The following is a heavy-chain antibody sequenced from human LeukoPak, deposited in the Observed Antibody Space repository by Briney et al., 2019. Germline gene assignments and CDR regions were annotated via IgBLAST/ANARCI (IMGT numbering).Heavy chain of an antibody. V-gene: IGHV3-7*01. CDR1: GFTFRNYW. Sequence: GGSLRLSCAASGFTFRNYWVTWVRQAPGKGLELVASTNQDGSEKYHVDSVKGRFTNSRDNDKNSLYLQMNSLRAEDTAVYYCARDPGFSAFDIWGQGAVVTVSS. J-gene: IGHJ3*02. CDR3: ARDPGFSAFDI. CDR2: TNQDGSEK.